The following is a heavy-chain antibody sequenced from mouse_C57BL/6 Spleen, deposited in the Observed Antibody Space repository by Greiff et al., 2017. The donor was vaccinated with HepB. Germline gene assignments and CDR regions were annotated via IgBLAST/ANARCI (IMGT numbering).Heavy chain of an antibody. CDR1: GFTFSDYY. Sequence: EVKLVESEGGLVQPGSSMKLSCTASGFTFSDYYMAWVRQVPEKGLEWVANINYDGSSTYYLDSLKSRFIISRDNAKNILYLQMSSLKSEDTATYYCARASYDGYYSWFAYWGQGTLVTVSA. J-gene: IGHJ3*01. V-gene: IGHV5-16*01. CDR3: ARASYDGYYSWFAY. D-gene: IGHD2-3*01. CDR2: INYDGSST.